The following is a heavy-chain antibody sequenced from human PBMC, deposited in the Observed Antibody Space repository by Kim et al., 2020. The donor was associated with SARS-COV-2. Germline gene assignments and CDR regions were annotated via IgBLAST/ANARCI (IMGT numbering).Heavy chain of an antibody. CDR2: T. J-gene: IGHJ4*02. V-gene: IGHV1-46*01. CDR3: ARDSGGSQFDY. Sequence: TSYEQKFPGRVPMTRDTSTSTVYMELSSLRSEDTAVYYCARDSGGSQFDYWGQGTLVTVSS. D-gene: IGHD1-26*01.